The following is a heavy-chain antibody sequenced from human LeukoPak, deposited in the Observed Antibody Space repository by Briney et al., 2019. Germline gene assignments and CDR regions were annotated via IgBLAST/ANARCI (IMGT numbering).Heavy chain of an antibody. CDR2: ISWDGGST. J-gene: IGHJ4*02. CDR3: AIDKRTMATPGGYFDY. D-gene: IGHD5-24*01. V-gene: IGHV3-43*01. CDR1: GFTFDDYT. Sequence: GGSLRLSCAASGFTFDDYTMHWVRQAPGKGLEWVSLISWDGGSTYYADSVKGRFTISRDNSKNSLYLQMNSLRTEDTALYYCAIDKRTMATPGGYFDYWGQGTLVTVSS.